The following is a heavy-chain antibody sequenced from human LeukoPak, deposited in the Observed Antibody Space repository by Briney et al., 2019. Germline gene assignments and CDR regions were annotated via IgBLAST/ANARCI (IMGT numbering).Heavy chain of an antibody. CDR3: ARHRVAGTSNWFDP. J-gene: IGHJ5*02. CDR2: IYHSGST. D-gene: IGHD6-19*01. Sequence: SETLSPTCAVSGYSISSGYYWGWIRQPPGKGLEWIGSIYHSGSTYYNPSLKSRVTILVDTSKNQFSLKLSSVTAADTAVYYCARHRVAGTSNWFDPWGQGTLVTVSS. V-gene: IGHV4-38-2*01. CDR1: GYSISSGYY.